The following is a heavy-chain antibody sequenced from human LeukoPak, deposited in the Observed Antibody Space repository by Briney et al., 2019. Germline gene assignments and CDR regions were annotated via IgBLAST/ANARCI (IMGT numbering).Heavy chain of an antibody. J-gene: IGHJ4*02. CDR1: GLTFTNAW. CDR2: IKSKSDGGTT. V-gene: IGHV3-15*01. CDR3: VDTPFDY. Sequence: PGGSLRLSCAAPGLTFTNAWMSWVRQAPGKGLEWVGRIKSKSDGGTTDYAAPVKGRFTISRDDSKNTLYLQMNSLKTEDTAVYYCVDTPFDYWGQGTLATVSS. D-gene: IGHD5-18*01.